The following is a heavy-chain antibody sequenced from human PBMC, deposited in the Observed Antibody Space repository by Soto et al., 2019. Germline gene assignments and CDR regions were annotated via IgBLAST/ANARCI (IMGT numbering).Heavy chain of an antibody. D-gene: IGHD3-16*01. V-gene: IGHV4-4*02. CDR3: ATPTISYTWGV. CDR1: GGPITTTTW. CDR2: LHHDGTT. Sequence: QVQLQESGPGLVKPSETLSLTCAVSGGPITTTTWWAWVRLPPGKGLEWIGELHHDGTTNYNPSPGSRITMSLDKSNTPFPLTLTSVTAADTAIYYCATPTISYTWGVWGRGTTVTVSS. J-gene: IGHJ6*02.